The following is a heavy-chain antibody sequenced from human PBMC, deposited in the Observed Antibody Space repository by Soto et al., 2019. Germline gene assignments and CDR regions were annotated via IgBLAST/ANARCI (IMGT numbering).Heavy chain of an antibody. CDR3: ARHGIAAAGPDAFDI. V-gene: IGHV5-10-1*01. Sequence: PGESLKISCKGSGYSFTSYWISWVRQMPGKGLELMGRIGPSDSYTNYSPSFQGHVTISADKAISTAYLQWSSLKASDTAMYYCARHGIAAAGPDAFDIWGQGTMVTVSS. D-gene: IGHD6-13*01. J-gene: IGHJ3*02. CDR1: GYSFTSYW. CDR2: IGPSDSYT.